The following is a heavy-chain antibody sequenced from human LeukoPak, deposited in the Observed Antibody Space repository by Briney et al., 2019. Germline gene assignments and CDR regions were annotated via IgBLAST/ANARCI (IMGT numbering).Heavy chain of an antibody. CDR2: IHTSGST. CDR1: GGSISSYY. Sequence: PSETLSLTCTVSGGSISSYYLSWIRQPAGKGLEWIGRIHTSGSTNYNPSLKSRVIMSVDTSKNQFSLKVTSVTAADAAVYYCARAWQWLPLDSWGQGTLVTVSS. J-gene: IGHJ4*02. V-gene: IGHV4-4*07. D-gene: IGHD6-19*01. CDR3: ARAWQWLPLDS.